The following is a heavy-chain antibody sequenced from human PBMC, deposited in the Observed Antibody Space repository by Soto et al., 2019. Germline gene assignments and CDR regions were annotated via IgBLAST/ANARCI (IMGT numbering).Heavy chain of an antibody. CDR3: ARAPPPPDY. Sequence: QVQLVQSGAEVKKPGASVKVSCKASGYTFASYAISWMRQAPGQGLEWMGWISAYNGNTNYAQKLQGGVTMTTDTSTSAAYRALRSLTAHATDVSYCARAPPPPDYWGQGTLVTVSS. J-gene: IGHJ4*02. CDR2: ISAYNGNT. CDR1: GYTFASYA. V-gene: IGHV1-18*01.